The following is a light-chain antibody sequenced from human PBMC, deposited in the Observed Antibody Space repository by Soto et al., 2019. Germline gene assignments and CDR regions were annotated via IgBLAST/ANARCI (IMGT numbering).Light chain of an antibody. J-gene: IGKJ4*01. Sequence: DIQMTQSPSTLSASVGDRVTITCRASQSISSWLAWYQQKPGKAPKLLIYKASSLESGVPSRFSGSGSGTDFTLTIRSLQPDDFASYYCQQYNSYPLTFGGGTKVEIK. V-gene: IGKV1-5*03. CDR3: QQYNSYPLT. CDR2: KAS. CDR1: QSISSW.